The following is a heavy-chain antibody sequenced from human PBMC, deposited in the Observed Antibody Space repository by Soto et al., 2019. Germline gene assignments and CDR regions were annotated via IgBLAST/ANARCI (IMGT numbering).Heavy chain of an antibody. Sequence: KSSETLSLPCPVAGDFIRYYSCAWIRQSAGKGLEWIVRVYGTGTIFSNPSLKSRAAMSVDTSKKQFSLKLTSVNAAETAVYCWSRVAFGSNTRAFYXWGQGTLVTVSX. CDR2: VYGTGTI. V-gene: IGHV4-4*07. CDR1: GDFIRYYS. CDR3: SRVAFGSNTRAFYX. D-gene: IGHD2-15*01. J-gene: IGHJ5*02.